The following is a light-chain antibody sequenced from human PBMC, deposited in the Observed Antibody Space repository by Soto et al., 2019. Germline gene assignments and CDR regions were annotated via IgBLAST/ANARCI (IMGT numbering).Light chain of an antibody. V-gene: IGKV3-15*01. CDR2: GAY. Sequence: EIVRTHSQATLSLSPGETATLSCRASQSVSTNLAWYQRKRYQTPRLLIYGAYTRATGIPARFSGSGSGTEFTLTITSLQSEDFAIYYCQQYDNCPLTFGGGT. J-gene: IGKJ4*01. CDR3: QQYDNCPLT. CDR1: QSVSTN.